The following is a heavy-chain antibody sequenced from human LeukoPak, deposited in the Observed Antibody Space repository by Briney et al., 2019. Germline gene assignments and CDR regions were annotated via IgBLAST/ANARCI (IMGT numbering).Heavy chain of an antibody. CDR2: IYYSGST. CDR3: ATNAGFAGHDLYDY. J-gene: IGHJ4*02. Sequence: PSETLSLTCTVSGGSISSSSHYGGWIRQPPGKGLEWIGSIYYSGSTYYNLALKSRVTISVDTSNNQLSLKLSSVTAADAAVYFCATNAGFAGHDLYDYWGQGTLVTVSS. D-gene: IGHD5-12*01. CDR1: GGSISSSSHY. V-gene: IGHV4-39*01.